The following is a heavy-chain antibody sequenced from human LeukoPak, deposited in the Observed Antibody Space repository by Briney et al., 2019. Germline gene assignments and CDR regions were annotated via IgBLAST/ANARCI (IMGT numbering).Heavy chain of an antibody. D-gene: IGHD5-24*01. V-gene: IGHV4-39*01. CDR1: DGSLIMNNYY. J-gene: IGHJ4*02. CDR3: ARQGTWIQLGHFDY. Sequence: SEALSLMCTVSDGSLIMNNYYWGWLRQPPGKGLEWIGSLSHSGSTFYNPSLKSRVAMSADTSKNHFSLKMSSVTAADAAMYFCARQGTWIQLGHFDYWGQGILITVSS. CDR2: LSHSGST.